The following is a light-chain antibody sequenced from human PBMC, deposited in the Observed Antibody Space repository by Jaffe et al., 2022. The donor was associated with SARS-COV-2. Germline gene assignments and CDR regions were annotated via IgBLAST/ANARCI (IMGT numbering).Light chain of an antibody. CDR3: HSYDGTLSEV. J-gene: IGLJ3*02. V-gene: IGLV1-40*01. Sequence: QSVLTQPPSVSGAPGQRVTISCTGNSSNIGAGFDVHWYQQLPGTAPKLLIYGNSNRPSGVPDRFSGSKSGPSASLAITGLQAEDEADYYCHSYDGTLSEVFGGGTKVTVL. CDR1: SSNIGAGFD. CDR2: GNS.